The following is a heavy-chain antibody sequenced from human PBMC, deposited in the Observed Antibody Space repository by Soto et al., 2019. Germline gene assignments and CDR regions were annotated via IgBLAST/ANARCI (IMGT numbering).Heavy chain of an antibody. V-gene: IGHV1-8*01. CDR2: MHPISCNT. D-gene: IGHD2-15*01. Sequence: QVQLVQSGAEVKKPGASVKVSCKTSGYTFTSYDINWVRQATGQGLEWMGWMHPISCNTGFAQKFHGRVTMTRNTSIHTAYMELSSRRSEDTAVYYCARRCSGGSCSGLGVAFDTWGQGTMVTVSS. CDR1: GYTFTSYD. J-gene: IGHJ3*02. CDR3: ARRCSGGSCSGLGVAFDT.